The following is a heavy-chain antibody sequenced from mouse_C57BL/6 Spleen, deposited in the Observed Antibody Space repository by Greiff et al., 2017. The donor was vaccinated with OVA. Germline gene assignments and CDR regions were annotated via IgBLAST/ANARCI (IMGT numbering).Heavy chain of an antibody. V-gene: IGHV1-52*01. CDR1: GYTFTSYW. CDR2: IDPSDSET. Sequence: QVHVKQPGAELVRPGSSVKLSCKASGYTFTSYWMHWVKQRPIQGLEWIGNIDPSDSETHYNQKFKDKATLTVDKSSSTAYMQLSSLTSEDSAVYDCARPAHATVLAYWGQGTLVTVSA. CDR3: ARPAHATVLAY. D-gene: IGHD3-2*02. J-gene: IGHJ3*01.